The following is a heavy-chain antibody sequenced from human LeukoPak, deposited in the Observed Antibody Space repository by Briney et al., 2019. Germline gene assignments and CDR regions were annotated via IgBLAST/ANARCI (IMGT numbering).Heavy chain of an antibody. V-gene: IGHV4-59*01. CDR1: GGSISSYY. J-gene: IGHJ6*02. Sequence: SETLSLTCTVSGGSISSYYWSWIRQPPGNGLEWIGYIYYSGSTNYNPSLKSRVTISVDTSKNQFSLKLSSVTAADTAVYYCARDGRIANYYYYGMDVWGQGTTVTVSS. D-gene: IGHD6-13*01. CDR2: IYYSGST. CDR3: ARDGRIANYYYYGMDV.